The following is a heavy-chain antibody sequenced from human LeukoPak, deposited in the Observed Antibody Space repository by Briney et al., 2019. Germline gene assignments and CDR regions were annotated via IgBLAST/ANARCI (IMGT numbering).Heavy chain of an antibody. V-gene: IGHV3-30*01. D-gene: IGHD5-18*01. CDR3: ARVVLGYSYGLLDY. Sequence: PGGSLRLSCAASGFTFINYPMHWVRQAPGKGLELVALISSDGSNNFYADSVNGRFTVSRDNSKNTLYLQMNSLRTEDTAMYYCARVVLGYSYGLLDYWGQGTLVTVAS. CDR2: ISSDGSNN. CDR1: GFTFINYP. J-gene: IGHJ4*02.